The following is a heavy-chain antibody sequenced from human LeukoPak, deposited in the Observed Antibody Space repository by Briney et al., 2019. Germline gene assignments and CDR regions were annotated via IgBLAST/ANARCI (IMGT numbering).Heavy chain of an antibody. V-gene: IGHV3-23*01. D-gene: IGHD1-14*01. CDR2: ISASGGST. CDR3: ANDPRSESNHYLDS. J-gene: IGHJ4*02. Sequence: PGGSLRLSCAASGFTFSSSAMSWVRQVPGKGLEWVSGISASGGSTSYADSVRGRFTISRDNSKNTLYVQMNSLRDEDTAVYYCANDPRSESNHYLDSWGQRTLVTVSS. CDR1: GFTFSSSA.